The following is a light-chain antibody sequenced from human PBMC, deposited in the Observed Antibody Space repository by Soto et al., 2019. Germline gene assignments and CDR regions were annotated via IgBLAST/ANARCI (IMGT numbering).Light chain of an antibody. V-gene: IGLV2-14*01. CDR1: SGDVGGHDY. CDR3: CSCSGSSPLYV. Sequence: QSALTQPASVSGSPGQSITISCTGASGDVGGHDYVSWYQQHPGKAPKLMIYDVSNRPSGVSNRFSGSKSGNTASLTISGLQAEDEADYYCCSCSGSSPLYVFGTGTKLTVL. CDR2: DVS. J-gene: IGLJ1*01.